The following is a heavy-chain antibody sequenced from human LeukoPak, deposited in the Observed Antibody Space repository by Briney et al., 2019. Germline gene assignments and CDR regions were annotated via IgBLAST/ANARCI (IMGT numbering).Heavy chain of an antibody. Sequence: SETLSLTCIVSGVSISTSYWSWMRQPPGKGLEWIGYIHSSGSTNYNPSLKSRVTISADTAKNQFSLELTSVTAADTAVYYCARGYFDSSGYSNPFDRWGQGTLVNVSS. V-gene: IGHV4-4*09. J-gene: IGHJ4*02. CDR1: GVSISTSY. CDR2: IHSSGST. CDR3: ARGYFDSSGYSNPFDR. D-gene: IGHD3-22*01.